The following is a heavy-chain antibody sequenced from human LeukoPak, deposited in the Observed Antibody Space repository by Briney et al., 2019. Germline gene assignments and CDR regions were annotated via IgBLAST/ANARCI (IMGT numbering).Heavy chain of an antibody. D-gene: IGHD4-23*01. Sequence: GGSLRLPCAASGFTFSSYSMNWVRQAPGKGLEWVSSISSSSSYIYYADSVKGRFTISRDNAKNSLYLQMNSLRAEDTAVYYCATSPPSGGQGYLDYWGQGTLVTVSS. CDR3: ATSPPSGGQGYLDY. CDR2: ISSSSSYI. CDR1: GFTFSSYS. J-gene: IGHJ4*02. V-gene: IGHV3-21*01.